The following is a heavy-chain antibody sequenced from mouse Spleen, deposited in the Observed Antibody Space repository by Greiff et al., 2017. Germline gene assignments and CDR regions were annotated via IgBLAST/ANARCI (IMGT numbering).Heavy chain of an antibody. CDR3: ARHDGYDQYAMDY. Sequence: VQLVESGPGLVAPSQSLSITCTISGFSLTSYGVHWVRQPPGKGLEWLVVIWSDGSTTYNSALKSRLSISKDNSKSQVFLKMNSLQTDDTAMYYCARHDGYDQYAMDYWGQGTSVTVSS. J-gene: IGHJ4*01. V-gene: IGHV2-6-1*01. CDR1: GFSLTSYG. D-gene: IGHD2-2*01. CDR2: IWSDGST.